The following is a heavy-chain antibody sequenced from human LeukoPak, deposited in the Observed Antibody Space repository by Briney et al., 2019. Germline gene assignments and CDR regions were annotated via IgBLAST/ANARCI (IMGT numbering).Heavy chain of an antibody. CDR2: IYYSGST. V-gene: IGHV4-39*07. CDR3: ARAGIAVADTLFDY. D-gene: IGHD6-19*01. Sequence: SETLSLTCTVSGGSISSSSYYWGWIRQPPGKGLEWIGSIYYSGSTYYNPSLKSRVTISVDTSKNQFSLKLSSVTAADTAVYYCARAGIAVADTLFDYWGQGTLVTVSS. CDR1: GGSISSSSYY. J-gene: IGHJ4*02.